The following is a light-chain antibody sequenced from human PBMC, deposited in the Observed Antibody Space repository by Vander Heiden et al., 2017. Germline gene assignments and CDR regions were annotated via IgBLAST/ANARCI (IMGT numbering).Light chain of an antibody. J-gene: IGLJ2*01. CDR2: DVS. CDR3: TSYTSSSTLV. V-gene: IGLV2-14*01. CDR1: SSDVGGYNH. Sequence: LTQPASVSGSPGPLITISCTGTSSDVGGYNHVSWYQQHPGNAPKLMIYDVSNRPSGVSNRFSGSKSGTTASLTISGLQAEDEADYYCTSYTSSSTLVFGGGTKLTVL.